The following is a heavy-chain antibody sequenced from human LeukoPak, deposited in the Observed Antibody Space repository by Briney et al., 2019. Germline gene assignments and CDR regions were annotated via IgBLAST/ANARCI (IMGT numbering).Heavy chain of an antibody. CDR3: ARADCSSTSCYAAYFDY. V-gene: IGHV1-2*04. CDR2: INPNSGGT. J-gene: IGHJ4*02. CDR1: GYTFTGYY. Sequence: ASVKVSCKASGYTFTGYYMHWVRQAPGQGPEWMGWINPNSGGTNYAQKFQGWVTMTRDTSISTAYMELSRLRSDDTAVYYCARADCSSTSCYAAYFDYWGQGTLVTVSS. D-gene: IGHD2-2*01.